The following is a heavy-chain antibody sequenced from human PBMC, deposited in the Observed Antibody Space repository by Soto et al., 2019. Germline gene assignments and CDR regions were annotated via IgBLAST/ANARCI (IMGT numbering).Heavy chain of an antibody. J-gene: IGHJ6*02. Sequence: SETLSLTCPVSGGTISSWYWSWIRQPPGKGLEWIGYIYYSGSTNYNPSLKSRVTISVDTSKNQFSLKLSSVTAADTAVYYCARDGYTVTPNYYYGMDVWGQGTTVTVSS. D-gene: IGHD4-4*01. CDR2: IYYSGST. CDR3: ARDGYTVTPNYYYGMDV. CDR1: GGTISSWY. V-gene: IGHV4-59*01.